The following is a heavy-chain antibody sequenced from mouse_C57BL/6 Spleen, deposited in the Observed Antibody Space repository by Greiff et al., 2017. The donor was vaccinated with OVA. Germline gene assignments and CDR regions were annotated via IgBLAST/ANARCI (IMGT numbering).Heavy chain of an antibody. Sequence: QVQLKQPGAELVKPGASVKLSCKVSGYTFTSYWMHWVKQRPGRGLEWIGRFDPNSGGTKYNEKFKSKATLTVDKPSSTAYMQLSSLTSEDSAVYYCARPTVVASDAMDYWGQGTSVTVSS. D-gene: IGHD1-1*01. J-gene: IGHJ4*01. CDR1: GYTFTSYW. V-gene: IGHV1-72*01. CDR2: FDPNSGGT. CDR3: ARPTVVASDAMDY.